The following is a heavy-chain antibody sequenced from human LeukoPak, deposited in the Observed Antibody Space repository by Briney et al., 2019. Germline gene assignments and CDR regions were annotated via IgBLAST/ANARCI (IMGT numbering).Heavy chain of an antibody. J-gene: IGHJ3*02. CDR1: GDSISTSNSY. D-gene: IGHD2-2*02. CDR2: IYYSGNT. Sequence: SETLSLTCTVSGDSISTSNSYWGWIRQPPGKGLEWIGGIYYSGNTYYNASLKSRVTISVDTSKNQFSLKLTSVTAADTAVYYCARDPTPDCSSTSCYRDDAFDIWGQGTMVTVSS. V-gene: IGHV4-39*02. CDR3: ARDPTPDCSSTSCYRDDAFDI.